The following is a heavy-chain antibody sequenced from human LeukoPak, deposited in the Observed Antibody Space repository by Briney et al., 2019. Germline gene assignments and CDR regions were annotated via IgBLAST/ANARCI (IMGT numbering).Heavy chain of an antibody. CDR3: ARIRRDGYNSYLDY. D-gene: IGHD5-24*01. Sequence: SETLSLTCAVYGGSFSGYYWSWIRQPPGKGLDWSGELNHSGSTNYNPSLKRRVTISVDTSKNQFSLKLSSVTAADTAVYYCARIRRDGYNSYLDYWGQGTLVTVSS. V-gene: IGHV4-34*01. CDR1: GGSFSGYY. CDR2: LNHSGST. J-gene: IGHJ4*02.